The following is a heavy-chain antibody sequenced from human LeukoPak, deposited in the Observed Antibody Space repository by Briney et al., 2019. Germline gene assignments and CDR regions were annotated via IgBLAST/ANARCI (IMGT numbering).Heavy chain of an antibody. Sequence: SETLSLTCTVSGGSISSYYWSWIRQPAGKGLEWIGRIYTSGSTNYNPSLKSRVTMSVATSKNHFSLKLSSVTAADTAVYYCARELVVGATYYYYYYMDVWGKGTTVTVSS. CDR1: GGSISSYY. D-gene: IGHD1-26*01. J-gene: IGHJ6*03. CDR3: ARELVVGATYYYYYYMDV. V-gene: IGHV4-4*07. CDR2: IYTSGST.